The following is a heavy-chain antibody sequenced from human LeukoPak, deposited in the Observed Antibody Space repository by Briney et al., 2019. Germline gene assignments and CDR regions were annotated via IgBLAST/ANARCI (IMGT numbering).Heavy chain of an antibody. Sequence: GGSLRLSCAASGFTFSSYGMHWVRQAPGKGLEWVSFIDSGGSTYYADSVKGRFAISRDISKNALFLQMNSLRAEDTAVYYCARRERLGYTYGRGTLDVWGQGTMVAVSS. V-gene: IGHV3-66*01. CDR1: GFTFSSYG. D-gene: IGHD5-18*01. CDR2: IDSGGST. J-gene: IGHJ3*01. CDR3: ARRERLGYTYGRGTLDV.